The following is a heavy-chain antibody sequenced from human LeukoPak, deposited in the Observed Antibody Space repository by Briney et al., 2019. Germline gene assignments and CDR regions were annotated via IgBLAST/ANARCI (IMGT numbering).Heavy chain of an antibody. CDR3: ARKLWHRNDC. D-gene: IGHD3-16*01. V-gene: IGHV3-7*03. CDR2: INHNGNVN. CDR1: GFTFSSYW. J-gene: IGHJ4*02. Sequence: PGGSLRLSCAASGFTFSSYWMNWARQAPGKGLEWVASINHNGNVNYYVDSVKGRFTISRDNAKNSLYLQMNSLRAEDTALYYCARKLWHRNDCWGQGTLVTVSS.